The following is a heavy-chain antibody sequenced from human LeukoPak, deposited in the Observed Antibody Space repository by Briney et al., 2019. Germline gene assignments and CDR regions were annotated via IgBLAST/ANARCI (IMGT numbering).Heavy chain of an antibody. CDR1: GESISSHY. D-gene: IGHD4-17*01. Sequence: SETLSLTCNVSGESISSHYWSWTRQSPGKGLEWIGYITNSGTTKFNPSLKSRVTMSVDTSKNQFSLKLSSVTAADTAVYYCAGMTTVTSDYYYYYMDVWGKGTTVTISS. J-gene: IGHJ6*03. CDR3: AGMTTVTSDYYYYYMDV. V-gene: IGHV4-59*11. CDR2: ITNSGTT.